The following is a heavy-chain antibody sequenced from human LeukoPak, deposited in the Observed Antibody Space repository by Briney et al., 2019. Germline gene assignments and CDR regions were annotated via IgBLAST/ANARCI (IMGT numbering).Heavy chain of an antibody. CDR2: ISSSSSSYI. V-gene: IGHV3-21*01. D-gene: IGHD2-21*01. Sequence: GGSLRLSCAASGFTFSSYSMNWVRQAPGKGLEWVSSISSSSSSYIYYADSVKGRFTISRDNSKNTLYLQMNSLRAEDTAVYYCASFAPLVVVIDYWGQGTLVTVSS. CDR1: GFTFSSYS. J-gene: IGHJ4*02. CDR3: ASFAPLVVVIDY.